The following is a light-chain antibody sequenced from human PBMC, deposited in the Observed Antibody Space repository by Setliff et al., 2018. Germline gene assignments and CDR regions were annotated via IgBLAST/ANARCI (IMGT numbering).Light chain of an antibody. V-gene: IGLV2-14*01. CDR1: SSDVGGYNY. CDR3: SSYTSSGTPDV. CDR2: DVS. J-gene: IGLJ1*01. Sequence: QSVLTQPASVSGSPGQSITISCTGTSSDVGGYNYVSWYQQHPGKAPKLMIYDVSKRPSGVSNRFSGSKSGNTASLTISGLQAEDEADYYCSSYTSSGTPDVFGTGTKVTVL.